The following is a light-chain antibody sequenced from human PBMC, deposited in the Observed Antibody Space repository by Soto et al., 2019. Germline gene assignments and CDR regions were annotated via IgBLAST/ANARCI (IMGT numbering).Light chain of an antibody. Sequence: QSVLTQPASVSGSRGRSITISCTGTSSEFGVYNYVSWYQLHPGKAPKLMIYAVSTRTSGVSNRFSGSKSGNTASLTISGLQAEDEADYYCSSHNPIGTLQIFGPGTNITVL. CDR1: SSEFGVYNY. V-gene: IGLV2-14*01. CDR2: AVS. J-gene: IGLJ1*01. CDR3: SSHNPIGTLQI.